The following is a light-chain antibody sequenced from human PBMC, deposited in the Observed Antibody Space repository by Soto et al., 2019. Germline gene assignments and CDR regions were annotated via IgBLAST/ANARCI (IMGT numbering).Light chain of an antibody. CDR1: NIGSKS. J-gene: IGLJ1*01. CDR2: DDS. CDR3: FSFTTSHTHI. Sequence: SYELTQPPSVSVAPGQTARITCGGNNIGSKSVHWYQQKPGQAPVLVVYDDSDRPSGIPERFSGSNSGNTASLTISGLQAEDEAYYFCFSFTTSHTHIFGTGTKLTVL. V-gene: IGLV3-21*02.